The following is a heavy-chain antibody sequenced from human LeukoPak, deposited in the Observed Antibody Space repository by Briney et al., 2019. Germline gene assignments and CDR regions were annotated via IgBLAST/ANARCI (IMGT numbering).Heavy chain of an antibody. CDR2: IRYDGSNK. CDR1: GFTFSSYG. J-gene: IGHJ4*02. CDR3: AKDQVGATTYFDY. D-gene: IGHD1-26*01. V-gene: IGHV3-30*02. Sequence: PGGSLRLSCAASGFTFSSYGMHWVRQAPGKGLEWVAFIRYDGSNKYYADSVKGRFTISRDNSKNTLYLQMNSLRAEDTAVYYCAKDQVGATTYFDYWGQGTLVTVSS.